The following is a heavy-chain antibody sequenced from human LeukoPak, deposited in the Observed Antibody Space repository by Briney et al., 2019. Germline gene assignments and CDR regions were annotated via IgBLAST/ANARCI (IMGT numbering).Heavy chain of an antibody. CDR1: GYRFTSYW. Sequence: GEALEISLKGSGYRFTSYWISWGRPRPGKGVGGRGRIDPSESYTNYSPSFEGHVTISAANSIRTAYLQWSSLKASDTAMYYCARLLGYEVGGPSDYWGQGTLVTVSS. J-gene: IGHJ4*02. D-gene: IGHD5-12*01. CDR2: IDPSESYT. V-gene: IGHV5-10-1*01. CDR3: ARLLGYEVGGPSDY.